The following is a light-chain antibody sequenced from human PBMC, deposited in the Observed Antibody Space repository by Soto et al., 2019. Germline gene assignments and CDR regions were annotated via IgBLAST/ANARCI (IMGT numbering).Light chain of an antibody. CDR1: QNIRSR. Sequence: DFQMTQSPSTLSASVGDRVTITCRARQNIRSRLAWFQQKPGKAPKLLIYDASSLESGVPHRFRGSGSGTEFTLTISSLQTDYFSTYYCQQYHIYWTFGQGTIMDI. CDR2: DAS. J-gene: IGKJ1*01. CDR3: QQYHIYWT. V-gene: IGKV1-5*01.